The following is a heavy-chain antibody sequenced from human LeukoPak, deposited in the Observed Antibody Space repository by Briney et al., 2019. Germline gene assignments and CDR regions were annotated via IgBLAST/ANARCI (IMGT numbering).Heavy chain of an antibody. CDR3: ARGPYSNYWFDP. Sequence: GASVKVSCKTSGYTFTTHLVHWVRQAPGQGLEWMGRINPSKGDTHYAQKFQGRVTVTRDTSTSTVYMELSSLRFEDTAIYHCARGPYSNYWFDPWGQGTLVTVSS. J-gene: IGHJ5*02. V-gene: IGHV1-46*01. D-gene: IGHD4-11*01. CDR2: INPSKGDT. CDR1: GYTFTTHL.